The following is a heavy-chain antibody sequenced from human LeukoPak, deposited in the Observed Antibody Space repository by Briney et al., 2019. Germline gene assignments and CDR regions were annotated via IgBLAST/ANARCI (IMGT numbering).Heavy chain of an antibody. CDR1: GFTFDDYA. D-gene: IGHD3-22*01. V-gene: IGHV3-9*01. CDR3: AKDIYYDSSGSGIDY. Sequence: GGSLRLSCAASGFTFDDYAMHWVRQAPRKGLEWVSGISWNSGSIGYADSVKGRFTISRDNAKNPLYLQMNSLRAEDTALYYCAKDIYYDSSGSGIDYWGQGTLVTVSS. CDR2: ISWNSGSI. J-gene: IGHJ4*02.